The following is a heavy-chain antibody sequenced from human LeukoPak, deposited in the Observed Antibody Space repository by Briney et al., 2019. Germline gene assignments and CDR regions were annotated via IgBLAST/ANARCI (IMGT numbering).Heavy chain of an antibody. J-gene: IGHJ6*03. CDR3: ARRPIASTDYYYFLDV. V-gene: IGHV3-48*01. CDR1: GFTFSRYS. CDR2: IRGSSSII. Sequence: LSXAXXGFTFSRYSXKWVRQAPGKGIXWVSDIRGSSSIIYYADSVRGGFTIYREKDKKRMYLKKDSQRGEETGAYYCARRPIASTDYYYFLDVGGKGTRSPSP. D-gene: IGHD6-13*01.